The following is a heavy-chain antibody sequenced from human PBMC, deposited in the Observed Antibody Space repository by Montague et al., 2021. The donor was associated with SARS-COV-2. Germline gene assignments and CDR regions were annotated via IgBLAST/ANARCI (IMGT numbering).Heavy chain of an antibody. D-gene: IGHD4-17*01. V-gene: IGHV2-5*02. CDR2: IYWDDDK. CDR1: GFSLTTRGVG. J-gene: IGHJ4*01. Sequence: PALVKPTQTLTLTCTFSGFSLTTRGVGVGWIRQPPGKALEWLALIYWDDDKRYSPSLKSRLTITKDTSKNQVVLTMTDMDPVDTATYFCAHRATLTTYFDFWGHGTLVTVSS. CDR3: AHRATLTTYFDF.